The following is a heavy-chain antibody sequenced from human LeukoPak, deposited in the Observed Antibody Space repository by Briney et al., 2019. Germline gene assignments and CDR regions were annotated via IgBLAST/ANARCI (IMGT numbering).Heavy chain of an antibody. Sequence: PGGSLRLSCAASGFTFSNAWMSWIRQPPGKGLEWIGYIYYSGSTNYNPSLKSRVTISVDKSKNQFSLKLSSVTAADTAVYYCARGGVVVTAVRFGYWGQGTLVTVAS. CDR1: GFTFSNAW. D-gene: IGHD2-21*02. V-gene: IGHV4-59*12. CDR3: ARGGVVVTAVRFGY. CDR2: IYYSGST. J-gene: IGHJ4*02.